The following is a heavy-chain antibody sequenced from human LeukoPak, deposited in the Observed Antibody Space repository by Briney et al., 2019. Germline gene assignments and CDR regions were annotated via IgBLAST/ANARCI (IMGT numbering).Heavy chain of an antibody. J-gene: IGHJ5*02. CDR3: ARHRDCSGGSCYKWFDP. Sequence: SETLSLTCTVSGGSISSSSYYWGWIRQPPGKGLEWIGSIYYSGTTYYKPSLKSRVTISVDTSKNQFSLRLSSVTAADTAVYYCARHRDCSGGSCYKWFDPWGQGTLATVSS. CDR1: GGSISSSSYY. CDR2: IYYSGTT. D-gene: IGHD2-15*01. V-gene: IGHV4-39*01.